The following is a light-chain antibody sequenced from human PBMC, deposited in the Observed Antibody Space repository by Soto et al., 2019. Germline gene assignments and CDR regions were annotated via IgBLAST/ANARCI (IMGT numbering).Light chain of an antibody. CDR1: QNININ. J-gene: IGKJ4*01. V-gene: IGKV3D-15*01. CDR2: GAS. Sequence: EIVMTQSPLTLSVSPGERGTLSCRASQNININLAWYQQRPGQAPRVLIYGASSRASGIPDRFSGSGSGTDFTLTINRLEPDDFAFYYCQQYKDWPPLTFGGGTRVEIK. CDR3: QQYKDWPPLT.